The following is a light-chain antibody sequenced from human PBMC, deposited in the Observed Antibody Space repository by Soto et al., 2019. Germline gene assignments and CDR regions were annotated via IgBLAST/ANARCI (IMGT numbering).Light chain of an antibody. Sequence: DIVMTQSPLSLPVTPGEPASISCRSSQSLLNSNGKYYLAWYLQKPGQSPQLLMSLNSNRASGVPGRFSGSGSGTDYTRTISRVDAEDVGIYFCMQALQAPHTFGQGTNLPIK. CDR2: LNS. J-gene: IGKJ2*01. CDR1: QSLLNSNGKYY. V-gene: IGKV2-28*01. CDR3: MQALQAPHT.